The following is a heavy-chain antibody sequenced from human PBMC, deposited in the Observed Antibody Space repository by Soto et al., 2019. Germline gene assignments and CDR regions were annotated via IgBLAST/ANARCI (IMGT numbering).Heavy chain of an antibody. CDR3: ASSLATRGPY. Sequence: LRLSCAASGFTFSSYSMNWVRQAPGKGLEWVSPISSSSSYIYYADSVKGRFTISRDNAKNSLYLQMNSLRAEDTAVYYRASSLATRGPYWGQGTLVTVSS. CDR2: ISSSSSYI. D-gene: IGHD1-26*01. CDR1: GFTFSSYS. V-gene: IGHV3-21*01. J-gene: IGHJ4*02.